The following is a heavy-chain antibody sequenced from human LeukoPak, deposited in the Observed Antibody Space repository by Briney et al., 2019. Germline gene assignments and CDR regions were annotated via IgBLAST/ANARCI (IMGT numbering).Heavy chain of an antibody. D-gene: IGHD6-13*01. CDR2: IYYSGST. V-gene: IGHV4-39*01. Sequence: PSETLSLTCTVSGGSISSSSYYWGWIRQPPGKGLEWIGSIYYSGSTYYNPSLKSRVTISVDTSKNQFSLKLSSVTAADTAVYYCARRTPIAAAGKSFDYWGQGTLVTVSS. CDR3: ARRTPIAAAGKSFDY. CDR1: GGSISSSSYY. J-gene: IGHJ4*02.